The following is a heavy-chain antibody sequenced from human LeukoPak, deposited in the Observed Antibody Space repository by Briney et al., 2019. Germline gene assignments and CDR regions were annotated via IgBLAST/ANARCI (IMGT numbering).Heavy chain of an antibody. D-gene: IGHD5-24*01. CDR3: AKAYRRDGYKTLDY. V-gene: IGHV3-53*01. J-gene: IGHJ4*02. CDR1: GFTVSSNY. CDR2: IYSGGST. Sequence: GGSLRLSCAASGFTVSSNYMSWVRQAPGKGLEWVSVIYSGGSTYYADSVKGRFTISRDNSKNTLYLQMNSLRAEDTAVYYCAKAYRRDGYKTLDYWGQGTLVTVSS.